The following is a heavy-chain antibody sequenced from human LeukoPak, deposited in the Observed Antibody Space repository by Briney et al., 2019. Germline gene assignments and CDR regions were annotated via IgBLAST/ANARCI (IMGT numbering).Heavy chain of an antibody. J-gene: IGHJ4*02. CDR3: AREGVYYDILAAYYRPYYFDF. V-gene: IGHV4-34*01. CDR1: GGSFSGYY. Sequence: PSETLSLTCAVYGGSFSGYYWSWIRQPPGKGLEWMGEINHGGSTNYNPSLKSRLTISVDTSKNQFSLKLSSVTAADTAVYYCAREGVYYDILAAYYRPYYFDFWGQGTLVTVYS. D-gene: IGHD3-9*01. CDR2: INHGGST.